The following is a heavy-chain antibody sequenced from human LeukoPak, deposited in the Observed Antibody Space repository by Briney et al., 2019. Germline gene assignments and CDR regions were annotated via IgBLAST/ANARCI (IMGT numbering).Heavy chain of an antibody. J-gene: IGHJ3*02. CDR3: ARDPSSSGWLPRDAFDI. D-gene: IGHD6-19*01. Sequence: PGGSLRLSCAVSGVTVSSNHMSWVRQAPGKGLEWVSAIYSGGGTYYADSVKGRFTLSRDISKNTLYLQMNSLRAEDTAVYYCARDPSSSGWLPRDAFDIWGQGTMVTVSS. CDR1: GVTVSSNH. V-gene: IGHV3-66*01. CDR2: IYSGGGT.